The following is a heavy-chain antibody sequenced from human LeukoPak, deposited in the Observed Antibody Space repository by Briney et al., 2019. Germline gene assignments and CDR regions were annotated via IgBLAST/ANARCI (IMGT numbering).Heavy chain of an antibody. V-gene: IGHV4-59*01. CDR3: ARGRKFYDILTGRNWFDP. CDR1: GGSISSYY. D-gene: IGHD3-9*01. CDR2: NYYSGST. J-gene: IGHJ5*02. Sequence: PSETLSLTCTVSGGSISSYYWSWIRQPPGTGLEWIGYNYYSGSTNYNPSLKSRVTISVDTSKNQFSLKLSSVTAADTAVYYCARGRKFYDILTGRNWFDPWGQGTLVTVSS.